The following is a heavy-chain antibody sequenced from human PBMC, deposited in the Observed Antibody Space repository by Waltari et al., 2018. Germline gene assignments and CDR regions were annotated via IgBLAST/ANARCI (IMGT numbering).Heavy chain of an antibody. CDR2: IKEDGSKI. CDR3: ARDAPLYTTGWGYDY. D-gene: IGHD6-19*01. CDR1: GLSISESW. J-gene: IGHJ4*02. Sequence: EVQLVESRGGLVQPGGSLRLSCEASGLSISESWMRWVRQAPGKGPEWVADIKEDGSKIYYVGSVRGRFTISRDNAKNSLYLQMNSLRVEDTAVYYCARDAPLYTTGWGYDYWGQGILVTVSS. V-gene: IGHV3-7*01.